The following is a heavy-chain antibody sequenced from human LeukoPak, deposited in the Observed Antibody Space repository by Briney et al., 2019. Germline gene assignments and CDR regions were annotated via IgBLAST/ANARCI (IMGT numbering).Heavy chain of an antibody. CDR2: ISGSGGST. D-gene: IGHD5-18*01. CDR3: AKVRGYSYGYGDY. V-gene: IGHV3-23*01. CDR1: GFTFSSYA. J-gene: IGHJ4*02. Sequence: GGSLRLSCAASGFTFSSYAMSWVRQAPGKGLEWVSAISGSGGSTYYADSVKGWFTISRDNSKNTLYLQMNSLRAEDTAVYCCAKVRGYSYGYGDYWGQGTLVTVSS.